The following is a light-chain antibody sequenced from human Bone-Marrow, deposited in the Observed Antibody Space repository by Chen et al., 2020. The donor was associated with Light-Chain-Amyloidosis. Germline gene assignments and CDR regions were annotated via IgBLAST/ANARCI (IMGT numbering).Light chain of an antibody. CDR2: WAS. V-gene: IGKV4-1*01. CDR1: QSVLYSSNNKNY. CDR3: KHYYGILAWT. Sequence: DIVMTQSPDSLAVSLGERATINCKCSQSVLYSSNNKNYLAWYQQKPGQPPKLLIYWASTRESGVADRFSGSGSGREFSLTIRSLQAVGVAVYYWKHYYGILAWTFGQGTKVYI. J-gene: IGKJ1*01.